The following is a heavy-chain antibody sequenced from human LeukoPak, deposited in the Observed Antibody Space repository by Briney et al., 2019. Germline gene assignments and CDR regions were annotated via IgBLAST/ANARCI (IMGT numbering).Heavy chain of an antibody. CDR2: ISISAEMT. V-gene: IGHV3-23*01. D-gene: IGHD5-18*01. CDR3: AKEASWIQLWSALDY. J-gene: IGHJ4*02. CDR1: GFPFSSHA. Sequence: PGGSLRLSCEVSGFPFSSHAMSWVRQAPGRGLEWVSGISISAEMTYYADSVQGRFTISRDNSKNTLYLQMNSLRAEDTAVYYCAKEASWIQLWSALDYWGQRTLVTVSS.